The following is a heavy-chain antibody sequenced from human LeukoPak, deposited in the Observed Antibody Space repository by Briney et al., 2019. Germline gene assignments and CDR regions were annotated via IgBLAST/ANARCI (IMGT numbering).Heavy chain of an antibody. CDR2: INADNGNT. V-gene: IGHV1-3*01. Sequence: ASVKVSCEASGYTFTNYAMHWVRQAPGQRLEWMGWINADNGNTKYSQTFQGRATITRDTSASTAYMELSSLRSEDTAVYYCARSAGYSGYDHLDYWGQGTLVTVSS. CDR1: GYTFTNYA. D-gene: IGHD5-12*01. CDR3: ARSAGYSGYDHLDY. J-gene: IGHJ4*01.